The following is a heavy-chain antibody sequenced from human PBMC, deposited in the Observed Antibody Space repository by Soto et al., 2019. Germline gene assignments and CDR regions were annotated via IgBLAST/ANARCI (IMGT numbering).Heavy chain of an antibody. V-gene: IGHV1-8*01. CDR1: GYSFTGLD. J-gene: IGHJ4*02. D-gene: IGHD1-26*01. CDR2: MEPSSGRT. Sequence: QVQLVQSGAEARVPGASVKVSCKASGYSFTGLDINWVRQTTGQGLEWMGWMEPSSGRTGYAQKFQGRVTMTRDTSINTGFMEFSSLTSDDTAFFYWARGGTAGVGYWGQGTLVTVSS. CDR3: ARGGTAGVGY.